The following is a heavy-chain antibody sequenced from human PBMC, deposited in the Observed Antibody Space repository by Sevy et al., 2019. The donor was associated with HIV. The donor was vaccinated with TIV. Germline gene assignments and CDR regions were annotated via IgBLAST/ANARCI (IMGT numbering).Heavy chain of an antibody. V-gene: IGHV3-21*01. D-gene: IGHD1-26*01. Sequence: GGSLRLSCAASGFTFSSYSMNWVRQAPGKGLEWVSSISSSSSYIYYADSVKGRFTISRDNAKNPLYLQMNSLRAEDTAVYYCARGGGELLRNFDYWGQGTLVTVSS. CDR2: ISSSSSYI. CDR1: GFTFSSYS. CDR3: ARGGGELLRNFDY. J-gene: IGHJ4*02.